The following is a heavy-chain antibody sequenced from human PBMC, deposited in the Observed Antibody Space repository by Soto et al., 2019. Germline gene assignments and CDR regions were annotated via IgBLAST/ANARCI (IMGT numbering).Heavy chain of an antibody. J-gene: IGHJ6*02. CDR3: ATVYYGSGRYYLYYYYGMDV. V-gene: IGHV4-39*01. CDR2: IYYSGST. Sequence: SEPLSLTCTVSGGSISSSSYYWGWIRQPPGRWLEWIGRIYYSGSTYYNPSLKSRVTISVDTSKNQFSLKLSSVTAADTAVYYRATVYYGSGRYYLYYYYGMDVWGQGTTVA. CDR1: GGSISSSSYY. D-gene: IGHD3-10*01.